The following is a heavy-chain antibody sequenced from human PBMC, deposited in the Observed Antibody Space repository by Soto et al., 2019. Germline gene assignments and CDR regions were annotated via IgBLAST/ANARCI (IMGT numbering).Heavy chain of an antibody. CDR3: AREYYDILTCLDLNWFER. Sequence: GALRLSCATSGFSFIDFEIHWVHKSTVKWRECVCYISSGGTTKYYADSVKGRFTISRDNAKNSLVLQMISLRAEDTAVNYCAREYYDILTCLDLNWFERCGQGIGVTVAS. CDR1: GFSFIDFE. V-gene: IGHV3-48*03. D-gene: IGHD3-9*01. CDR2: ISSGGTTK. J-gene: IGHJ5*02.